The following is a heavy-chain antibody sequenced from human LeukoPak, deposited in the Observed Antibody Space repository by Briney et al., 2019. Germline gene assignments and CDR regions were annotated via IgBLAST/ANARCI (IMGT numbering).Heavy chain of an antibody. CDR2: IYYSGST. Sequence: PSETLSLTCTVSGGSISSSSYYWGWIRQPPGKGLEGIGSIYYSGSTYYNPSLKSRVTISVDTSKNQFSLKLSSVTAGDTAVYYCAREYYYDSSGYYTLFYYYYGMDVWGQGTTVTVSS. J-gene: IGHJ6*02. D-gene: IGHD3-22*01. CDR3: AREYYYDSSGYYTLFYYYYGMDV. CDR1: GGSISSSSYY. V-gene: IGHV4-39*01.